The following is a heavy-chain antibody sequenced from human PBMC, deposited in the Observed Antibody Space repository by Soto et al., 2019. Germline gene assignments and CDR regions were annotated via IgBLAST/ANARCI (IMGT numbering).Heavy chain of an antibody. CDR1: GYSISSINC. Sequence: PSETLSLTCAVSGYSISSINCWRWIRQPPGKGLEWIGYIYYSGSTYYNPSLKSRVTMSVDASKNQFSLKLSSVTAADTAVYYCARRHGPFDFWGQGTLVTVSS. CDR2: IYYSGST. J-gene: IGHJ4*02. CDR3: ARRHGPFDF. V-gene: IGHV4-28*01.